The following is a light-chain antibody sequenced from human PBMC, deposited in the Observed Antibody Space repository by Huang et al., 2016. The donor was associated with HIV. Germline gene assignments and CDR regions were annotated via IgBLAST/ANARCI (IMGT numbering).Light chain of an antibody. V-gene: IGKV1-39*01. CDR3: RQTYSSPFT. CDR1: QRIITH. CDR2: AAT. J-gene: IGKJ3*01. Sequence: DIQMTQSPPFVSASVGDSVTITCRSRQRIITHLSCYQQKPGKAPTLLIYAATKLGAGVPSRFSGSGAGTEFTLTISSLQASDFATYFCRQTYSSPFTFGPGTTVDIK.